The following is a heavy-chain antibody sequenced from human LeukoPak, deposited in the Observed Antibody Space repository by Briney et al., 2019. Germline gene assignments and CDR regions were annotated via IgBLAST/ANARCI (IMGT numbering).Heavy chain of an antibody. V-gene: IGHV4-59*01. CDR1: GGSIRNYY. CDR2: IYYSGST. J-gene: IGHJ4*02. Sequence: SETLSLTCTVSGGSIRNYYWSWIRQPPGKGLEWIGYIYYSGSTNYNPSLKSRVTMSVDTSRNQFSLKVTSVTAADTAVYYCVRIYYGSGSYSFDYWGQGTLVTVSS. D-gene: IGHD3-10*01. CDR3: VRIYYGSGSYSFDY.